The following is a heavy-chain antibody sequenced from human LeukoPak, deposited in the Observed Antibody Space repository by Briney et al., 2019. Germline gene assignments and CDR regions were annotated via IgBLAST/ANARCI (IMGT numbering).Heavy chain of an antibody. CDR2: IKQDGSQT. V-gene: IGHV3-7*01. D-gene: IGHD6-13*01. J-gene: IGHJ4*02. Sequence: AGGSLRLSCLASGFSFSSYWMNWVRQAQGKGPEWLANIKQDGSQTYYVDSVKGRFTISRDNAKNPLYLQMNSLRAGDTAVYYCATDAVGDSWSDYWGQGTLVTVS. CDR3: ATDAVGDSWSDY. CDR1: GFSFSSYW.